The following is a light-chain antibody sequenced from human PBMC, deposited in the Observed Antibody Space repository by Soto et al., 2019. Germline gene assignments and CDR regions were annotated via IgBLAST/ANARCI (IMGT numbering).Light chain of an antibody. J-gene: IGKJ5*01. CDR3: QQYGTSPIT. V-gene: IGKV3-20*01. CDR2: GAS. Sequence: ENVLTQSPGTLSLSPGERATLSCRASQTVSSYLTWYQQRPGQAPRLLIYGASKSATGIPDRFSGSGSGTDFTLTISRLEPEDFAPYYCQQYGTSPITFGQGTRLEIK. CDR1: QTVSSY.